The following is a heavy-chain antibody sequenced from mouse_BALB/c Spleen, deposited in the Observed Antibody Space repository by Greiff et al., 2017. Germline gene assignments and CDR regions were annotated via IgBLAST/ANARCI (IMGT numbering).Heavy chain of an antibody. CDR3: ARATTAHYFDD. Sequence: VQLQQSGAELVRPGTSVKVSCKASGYAFTNYLIEWVKQRPGQGLEWIGVINPGSGGTNYNEKFKGKATLTADKSSSTAYMQLSSLTSDDSAVYICARATTAHYFDDWGQGTTLTVSS. V-gene: IGHV1-54*01. J-gene: IGHJ2*01. CDR2: INPGSGGT. CDR1: GYAFTNYL. D-gene: IGHD1-2*01.